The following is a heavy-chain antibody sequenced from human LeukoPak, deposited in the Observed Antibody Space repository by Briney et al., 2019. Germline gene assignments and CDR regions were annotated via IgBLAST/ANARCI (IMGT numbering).Heavy chain of an antibody. D-gene: IGHD2-2*01. CDR1: GFTFSSYS. J-gene: IGHJ6*03. Sequence: GGSLRLSCAASGFTFSSYSMNWVRQAPGKGLGWVSSISSSSSYIYYAAPVKGRFTFSRANAKNSLYLQRNILRARDTAVYYCARVSYQQPYYYYYYMDVWGKGTTVTVSS. CDR2: ISSSSSYI. CDR3: ARVSYQQPYYYYYYMDV. V-gene: IGHV3-21*01.